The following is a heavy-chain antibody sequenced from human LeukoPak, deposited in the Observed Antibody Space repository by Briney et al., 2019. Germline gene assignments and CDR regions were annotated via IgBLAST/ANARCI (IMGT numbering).Heavy chain of an antibody. D-gene: IGHD6-19*01. J-gene: IGHJ4*02. CDR3: ARVTFKVAGTLDY. Sequence: GGSLRLSCAASGFTFSSYSMNWVRQAPGKGLDWVSSISSSSSYIYYADSVKGRFTISRDNAKNSLYLQMNSLRAEDTAVYYCARVTFKVAGTLDYWGQGTLVNVSS. CDR2: ISSSSSYI. V-gene: IGHV3-21*01. CDR1: GFTFSSYS.